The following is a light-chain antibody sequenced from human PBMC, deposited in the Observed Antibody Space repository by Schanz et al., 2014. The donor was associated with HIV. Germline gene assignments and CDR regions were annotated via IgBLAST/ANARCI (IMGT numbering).Light chain of an antibody. V-gene: IGLV1-44*01. Sequence: QSVLTQPPSASGTPGQRVTISCSVSSSNIGSNAVNWFQHLPGTAPKLLLYGNSQRPSGVPARFSGSKSGTSASLAITGLQAEDEADYYCSSFAGSNIPWVFGGGTKLTVL. CDR1: SSNIGSNA. CDR2: GNS. CDR3: SSFAGSNIPWV. J-gene: IGLJ3*02.